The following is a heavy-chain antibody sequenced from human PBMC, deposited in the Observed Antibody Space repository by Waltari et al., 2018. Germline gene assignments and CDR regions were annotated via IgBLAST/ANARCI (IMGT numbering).Heavy chain of an antibody. CDR3: ARTPPPPRGVVAARPDRFDP. Sequence: QLQLQESGPGLVKPSETLSLTCTVSGGSISSSSYYWGWIRQPPGKGLEWIGSIYYSGSTYYNPSLKSRVTISVDTSKNQSSLKLSSVTAADTAVYYCARTPPPPRGVVAARPDRFDPWGQGTLVTVSS. CDR2: IYYSGST. J-gene: IGHJ5*02. V-gene: IGHV4-39*01. D-gene: IGHD2-15*01. CDR1: GGSISSSSYY.